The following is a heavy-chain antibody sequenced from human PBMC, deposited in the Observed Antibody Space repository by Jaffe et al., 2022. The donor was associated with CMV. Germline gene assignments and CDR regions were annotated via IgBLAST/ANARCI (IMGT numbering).Heavy chain of an antibody. Sequence: EVQLVESGGGLVQPGGSLRLSCAASGFTFSRNSMNWVRQAPGKGLEWVSYISSSSSTIYYADSVKGRFTISRDNAKNSLYLQMNNLRDEDTAVYYCAREGSGSYAYFDDWGQGTLVTVSP. CDR1: GFTFSRNS. J-gene: IGHJ4*02. V-gene: IGHV3-48*02. D-gene: IGHD1-26*01. CDR2: ISSSSSTI. CDR3: AREGSGSYAYFDD.